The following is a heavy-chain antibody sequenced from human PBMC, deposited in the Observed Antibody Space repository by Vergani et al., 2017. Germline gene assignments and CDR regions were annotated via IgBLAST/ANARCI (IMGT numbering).Heavy chain of an antibody. CDR1: GGSISSGSYY. J-gene: IGHJ6*03. V-gene: IGHV4-61*02. CDR3: ARRGDIVVVPAAMDYYYYMDV. D-gene: IGHD2-2*01. CDR2: IYTSGST. Sequence: QVQLQESGPGLVKPSQTLSLTCTVSGGSISSGSYYWSWIRQPAGKGLEWIGRIYTSGSTNYNPSLKSRVTISVDTSKNQFSLKLSSLTAADTAVYYCARRGDIVVVPAAMDYYYYMDVWGKGTTVTVSS.